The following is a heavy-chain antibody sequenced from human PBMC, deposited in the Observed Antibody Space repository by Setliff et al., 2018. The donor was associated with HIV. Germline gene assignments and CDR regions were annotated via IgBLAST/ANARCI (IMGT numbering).Heavy chain of an antibody. CDR3: ARRSGFFLDY. Sequence: SETLSLTCTISGDFFSSDYYWSWIRQPPGKGLEWIGEIIHSGSTNYNPSLKSRVTISVDTSKNQFSLKLSSVTAADTAVYYCARRSGFFLDYWGQGTLVTVSS. J-gene: IGHJ4*02. V-gene: IGHV4-34*12. D-gene: IGHD3-3*01. CDR1: GDFFSSDYY. CDR2: IIHSGST.